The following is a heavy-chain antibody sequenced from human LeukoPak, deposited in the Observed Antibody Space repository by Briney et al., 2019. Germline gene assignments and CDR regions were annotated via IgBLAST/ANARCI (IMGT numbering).Heavy chain of an antibody. Sequence: GGSLRLSCAASGFTFSSHGMNWVRQAPGKGLEWVSSISVSSSYIYYADSVKGRFTISRDNAKNSLYLQMNSLRAEDTAVYYCARDSRFSMRQYSPTYLFDYWGQGTLVTVSS. CDR2: ISVSSSYI. V-gene: IGHV3-21*01. D-gene: IGHD6-6*01. J-gene: IGHJ4*02. CDR1: GFTFSSHG. CDR3: ARDSRFSMRQYSPTYLFDY.